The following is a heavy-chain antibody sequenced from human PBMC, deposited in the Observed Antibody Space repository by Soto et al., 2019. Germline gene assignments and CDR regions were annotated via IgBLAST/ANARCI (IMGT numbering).Heavy chain of an antibody. J-gene: IGHJ5*02. D-gene: IGHD2-15*01. Sequence: GGSPRLSCAASGFTFSSYGMHWVRQAPGKGLEWVAVISYDGSNKYYADSVKGRFTISRDNSKNTLYLQMNSLRAEDTAVYYCAKARDIVVVVAATPFDPWGQGTLVTVSS. CDR3: AKARDIVVVVAATPFDP. CDR2: ISYDGSNK. V-gene: IGHV3-30*18. CDR1: GFTFSSYG.